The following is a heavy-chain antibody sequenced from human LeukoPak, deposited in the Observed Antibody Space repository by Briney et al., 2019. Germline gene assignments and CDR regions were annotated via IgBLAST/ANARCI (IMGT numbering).Heavy chain of an antibody. CDR3: VRRAYGDYGWYFDY. Sequence: ASETLSLTCAVYGVTFSGYYWSWIRQPPGKGLAWIGEINHSGNNNYKPSLKSGVTISVDTSKNQFSRRLTSVTAADTAVDSCVRRAYGDYGWYFDYWGQGSLVSVSS. CDR1: GVTFSGYY. D-gene: IGHD4-17*01. V-gene: IGHV4-34*01. CDR2: INHSGNN. J-gene: IGHJ4*02.